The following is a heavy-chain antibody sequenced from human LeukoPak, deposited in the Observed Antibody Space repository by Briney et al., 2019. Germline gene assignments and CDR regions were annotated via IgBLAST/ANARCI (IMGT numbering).Heavy chain of an antibody. CDR1: GFTFSNYA. V-gene: IGHV3-21*01. D-gene: IGHD3-16*02. CDR2: ISSSSSYI. J-gene: IGHJ3*02. Sequence: GGSLRLSCAASGFTFSNYAMSWVRQAPGKGLEWVSSISSSSSYIYYADSVKGRFTISRDNAKNSLYLQMNSLRAEDTAVYYCARRLRLGELSLDAFDIWGQGTMVTVSS. CDR3: ARRLRLGELSLDAFDI.